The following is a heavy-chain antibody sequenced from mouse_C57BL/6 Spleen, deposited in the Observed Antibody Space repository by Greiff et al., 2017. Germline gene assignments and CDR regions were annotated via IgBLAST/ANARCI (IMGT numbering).Heavy chain of an antibody. Sequence: EVKLQESGPGLVKPSQSLSLTCSVTGYSITSGYYWNWIRQFPGNKLESMGYISYDGSNNYNPSLKNRISITRDTSKNQFFLKLNSVTTEDTATYYCARGDPRGFDYWGQGTTLTVSS. D-gene: IGHD3-3*01. CDR2: ISYDGSN. CDR3: ARGDPRGFDY. V-gene: IGHV3-6*01. J-gene: IGHJ2*01. CDR1: GYSITSGYY.